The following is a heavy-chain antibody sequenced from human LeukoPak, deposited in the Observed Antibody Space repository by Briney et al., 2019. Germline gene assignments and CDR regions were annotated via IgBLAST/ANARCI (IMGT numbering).Heavy chain of an antibody. CDR3: ARSLKWNLVGFDY. CDR2: INDSGGST. Sequence: GGSLRLSCAASGLTFNNYAMNWVRQAPGKGLEWVSVINDSGGSTFYADSVKGRLSISRDNSNPYLQMSSLRAEDTAVYYCARSLKWNLVGFDYWGQGTLVTVSS. J-gene: IGHJ4*02. D-gene: IGHD1-1*01. CDR1: GLTFNNYA. V-gene: IGHV3-23*01.